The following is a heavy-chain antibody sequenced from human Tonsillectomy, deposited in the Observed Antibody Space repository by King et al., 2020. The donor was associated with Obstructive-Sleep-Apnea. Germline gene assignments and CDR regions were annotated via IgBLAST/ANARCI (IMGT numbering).Heavy chain of an antibody. Sequence: VQLVESGAEVKEPGESLTISCQGSHYSFPNYWIAWVRQLPGKGLECMGIIYPGDSDTKYSPSFQGQVTFSADKSISTAYLQWTSLKASDTAIYYCAGQFVTYPNYYFDSWGQGTRVTVSS. J-gene: IGHJ4*02. CDR1: HYSFPNYW. V-gene: IGHV5-51*01. CDR3: AGQFVTYPNYYFDS. D-gene: IGHD1-1*01. CDR2: IYPGDSDT.